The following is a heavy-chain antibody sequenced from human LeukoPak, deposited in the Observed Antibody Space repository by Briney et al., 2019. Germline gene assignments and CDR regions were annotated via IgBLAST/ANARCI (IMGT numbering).Heavy chain of an antibody. V-gene: IGHV1-69*05. CDR1: GGTFSSYA. Sequence: ASVKVSCKASGGTFSSYAISWVRQAPGQGLEWMGGIIPIFGTANYAQKFQGRVTITTDESTSTAYMELSSLRSEDTAVYYCAGGISIYFDYWGQGTLVTVSS. CDR2: IIPIFGTA. CDR3: AGGISIYFDY. J-gene: IGHJ4*02. D-gene: IGHD2-15*01.